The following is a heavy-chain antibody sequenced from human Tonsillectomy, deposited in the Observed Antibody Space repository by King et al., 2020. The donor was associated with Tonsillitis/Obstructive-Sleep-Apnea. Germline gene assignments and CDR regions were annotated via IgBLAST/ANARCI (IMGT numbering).Heavy chain of an antibody. CDR3: ARVSGSLDI. Sequence: VQLQQWGAGLLKPSETLSLTCAVYGGSFSGYYWSWIRQPPGKGLEWIGEIDHSGSTNYNPSLKSRVSISVDTSKNLFSLKVSSVTAADTAVYYCARVSGSLDIWGQGTMVTVSS. CDR2: IDHSGST. J-gene: IGHJ3*02. V-gene: IGHV4-34*01. CDR1: GGSFSGYY.